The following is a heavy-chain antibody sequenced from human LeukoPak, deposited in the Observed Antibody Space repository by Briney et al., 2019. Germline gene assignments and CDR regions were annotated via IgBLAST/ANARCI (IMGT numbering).Heavy chain of an antibody. CDR2: INPSSLGT. V-gene: IGHV1-46*01. D-gene: IGHD3-3*01. CDR3: ARALRIETFGVRRYYYHAMNV. Sequence: ASVKVSCKASGYTFTNYYMHWVRQAPGQGLEWMRVINPSSLGTTYAQRFQGRVTMTTDTSTSTVYMDLSSLRSEDTAVYYCARALRIETFGVRRYYYHAMNVWGQGTTVTVSS. J-gene: IGHJ6*02. CDR1: GYTFTNYY.